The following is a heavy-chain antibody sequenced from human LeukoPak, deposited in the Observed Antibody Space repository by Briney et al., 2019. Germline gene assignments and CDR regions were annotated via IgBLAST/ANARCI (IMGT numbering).Heavy chain of an antibody. CDR2: IYYSGST. CDR3: ARDVGVVPAALYYYYMDV. CDR1: GGSISSYY. Sequence: SETLSLTCTVSGGSISSYYWSWIRQPPGKGLEWIGYIYYSGSTNYNPSLKSRVTISVDTSKNQFSLKLSSVTAADTAVYYCARDVGVVPAALYYYYMDVWGKGTTVTVSS. V-gene: IGHV4-59*01. J-gene: IGHJ6*03. D-gene: IGHD2-2*01.